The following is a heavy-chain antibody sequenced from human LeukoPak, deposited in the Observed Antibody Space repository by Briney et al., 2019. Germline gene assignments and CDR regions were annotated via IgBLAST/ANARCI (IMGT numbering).Heavy chain of an antibody. CDR3: ARALRYYGSGYYYYYGMDV. CDR2: IYHSGST. CDR1: GGSISSGGYS. D-gene: IGHD3-10*01. V-gene: IGHV4-30-2*01. Sequence: SETLSLTCAVSGGSISSGGYSWSWIRQPPGKGLEWIGYIYHSGSTYYNPSLKSRVTISVDRSKNQFSLKLSSVTAADTAVYYCARALRYYGSGYYYYYGMDVWGQGTTVTVSS. J-gene: IGHJ6*02.